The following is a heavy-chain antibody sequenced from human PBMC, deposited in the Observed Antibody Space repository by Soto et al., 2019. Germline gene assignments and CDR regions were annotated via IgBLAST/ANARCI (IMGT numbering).Heavy chain of an antibody. CDR1: GFTFYSYS. J-gene: IGHJ4*02. V-gene: IGHV3-21*03. D-gene: IGHD6-19*01. CDR3: ALTRRSSLLEVAGPGFEY. CDR2: ISSHSNYK. Sequence: GGSLRLSCEASGFTFYSYSLYWVRQAPGKGLEWVASISSHSNYKYYADSVRGRFTISRDNSKNTLFLQMDSLRVDDTGVYYCALTRRSSLLEVAGPGFEYWGQGTLVTVSS.